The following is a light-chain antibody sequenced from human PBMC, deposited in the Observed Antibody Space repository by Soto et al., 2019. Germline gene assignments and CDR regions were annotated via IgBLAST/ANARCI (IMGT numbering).Light chain of an antibody. V-gene: IGKV1-39*01. CDR2: AAS. CDR1: QSISSY. J-gene: IGKJ1*01. CDR3: QQRYSTPRT. Sequence: DIQMTQSPSSLSASVGDRVTITCRASQSISSYLNWYQQKPGKAPKLLIYAASSLHSGVPSSFSGSGSRTDFTLTISSLQPEEFATYYCQQRYSTPRTFGQGTKVEIK.